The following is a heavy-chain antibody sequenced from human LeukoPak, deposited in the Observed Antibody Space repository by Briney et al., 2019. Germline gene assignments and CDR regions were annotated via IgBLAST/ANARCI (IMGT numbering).Heavy chain of an antibody. CDR3: ARGRKGGSAL. V-gene: IGHV4-59*12. J-gene: IGHJ4*02. Sequence: SETLSLTCTVSGGSISSYYWSWIRQPPGKGLEWIGYIYYSGSTNYNPSLKSRVNISVDRANNQFSLKLSSVTAADTAFYYCARGRKGGSALWGQGTLVTVSS. CDR2: IYYSGST. CDR1: GGSISSYY. D-gene: IGHD3-10*01.